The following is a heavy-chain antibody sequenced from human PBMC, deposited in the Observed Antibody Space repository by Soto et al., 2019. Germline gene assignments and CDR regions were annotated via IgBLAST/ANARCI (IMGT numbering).Heavy chain of an antibody. V-gene: IGHV3-33*01. J-gene: IGHJ4*02. CDR3: ARGPSVGAIHFDY. CDR2: IWYDGSNK. CDR1: GFTFSSYG. Sequence: GGSLRLSCAASGFTFSSYGMHWVRQAPGKGLEWVAVIWYDGSNKYYADSVKGRFTISRDNSKNTLYLQMNSLRAEDTAVYYCARGPSVGAIHFDYWGQGTLVTVSS. D-gene: IGHD1-26*01.